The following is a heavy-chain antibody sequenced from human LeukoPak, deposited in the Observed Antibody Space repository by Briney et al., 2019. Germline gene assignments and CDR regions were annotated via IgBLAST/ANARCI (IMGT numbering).Heavy chain of an antibody. Sequence: SETLSLTCTVSGDSITRNYWSWIRQPAGKGLEWVGRIYNSGNTNYSPSLESRVTMSTDTSKNQFSLKLTSVTAADTAVYYCARGSFDSSGYYVFDYWGQGTLVTVSS. CDR1: GDSITRNY. CDR3: ARGSFDSSGYYVFDY. CDR2: IYNSGNT. D-gene: IGHD3-22*01. J-gene: IGHJ4*02. V-gene: IGHV4-4*07.